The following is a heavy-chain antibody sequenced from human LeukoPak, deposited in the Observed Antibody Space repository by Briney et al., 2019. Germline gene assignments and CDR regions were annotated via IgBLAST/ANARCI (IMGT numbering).Heavy chain of an antibody. CDR3: ARATGYSSTHNWFDP. Sequence: PGRSLRLSCAASGFTFSSYGMHRVRQAPGKGLEWVAVIWYDGSNKYYADSVKGRFTISRDNSKNTLYLQMNSLRAEDTAVYYCARATGYSSTHNWFDPWGQGTLVTVSS. D-gene: IGHD6-13*01. CDR2: IWYDGSNK. V-gene: IGHV3-33*01. J-gene: IGHJ5*02. CDR1: GFTFSSYG.